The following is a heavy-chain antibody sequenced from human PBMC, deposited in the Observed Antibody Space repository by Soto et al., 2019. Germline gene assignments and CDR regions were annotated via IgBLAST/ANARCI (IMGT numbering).Heavy chain of an antibody. CDR3: AITSLAVADDYYYYGMHV. CDR1: GYTFTSYG. J-gene: IGHJ6*02. V-gene: IGHV1-18*01. D-gene: IGHD6-19*01. CDR2: ISAYNGNT. Sequence: ASVKVSCKASGYTFTSYGISCVRQAPGQGLEWMGWISAYNGNTNYAQKLQGRVTMTTDTSTSTAYMELRSLRSDDTAVYYCAITSLAVADDYYYYGMHVWGQGTTVTAP.